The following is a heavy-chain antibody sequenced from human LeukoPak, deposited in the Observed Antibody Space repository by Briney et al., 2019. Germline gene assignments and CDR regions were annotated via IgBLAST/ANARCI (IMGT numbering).Heavy chain of an antibody. D-gene: IGHD6-13*01. V-gene: IGHV4-34*01. CDR3: ARGGSVFRSWYSSSWPYYFDY. CDR1: GGSFSGYY. Sequence: PSETLSLTCAVYGGSFSGYYWSWIRQPPGKGLEWIGEINHSGSTNYNPSLKSRVTISVDTSKNQFSLKLSSVTAADTAVYYCARGGSVFRSWYSSSWPYYFDYWGQGTLVTVSS. J-gene: IGHJ4*02. CDR2: INHSGST.